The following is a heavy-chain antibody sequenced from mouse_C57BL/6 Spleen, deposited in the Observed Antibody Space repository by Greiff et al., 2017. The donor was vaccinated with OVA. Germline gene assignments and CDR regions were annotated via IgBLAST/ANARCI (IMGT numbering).Heavy chain of an antibody. Sequence: VKLQQPGAELVKPGASVKLSCKASGYTFTSYWMHWVKQRPGQGLEWIGMIHPNSGSTNYNEKFKSKATLTVDKSSSTAYMQLSSLTSEDSAVYYCARSTTVVARDFDYWGQGTTLTVSS. D-gene: IGHD1-1*01. CDR2: IHPNSGST. CDR1: GYTFTSYW. CDR3: ARSTTVVARDFDY. V-gene: IGHV1-64*01. J-gene: IGHJ2*01.